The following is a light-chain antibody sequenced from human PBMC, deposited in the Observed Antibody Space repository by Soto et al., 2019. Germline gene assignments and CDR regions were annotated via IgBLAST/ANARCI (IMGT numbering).Light chain of an antibody. Sequence: IVLTQSPATLSLSPGIRATLSCRASQNISNYLIWYQQKPGQAPRLLMYDVSNRATGIPARFSGSGSGTDFTLNISSLEPEDFAVYYCQQRYHLPRTFGQVTKVEIK. J-gene: IGKJ1*01. V-gene: IGKV3-11*01. CDR1: QNISNY. CDR2: DVS. CDR3: QQRYHLPRT.